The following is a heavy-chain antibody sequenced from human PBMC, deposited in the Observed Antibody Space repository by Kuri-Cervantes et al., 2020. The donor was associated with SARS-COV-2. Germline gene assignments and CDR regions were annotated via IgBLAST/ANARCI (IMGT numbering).Heavy chain of an antibody. CDR2: IMPIFGTA. V-gene: IGHV1-69*13. CDR3: ARDPYDSSGYYFYPPAYYYYYGMDV. CDR1: GGTLNTYS. D-gene: IGHD3-22*01. Sequence: SVKVSCKASGGTLNTYSFSWVRQAPGQGLEWMGGIMPIFGTADYAQKFQDRVTITADESTSTAYMELSSLRSEDTAVYYCARDPYDSSGYYFYPPAYYYYYGMDVWGQGTTVTVSS. J-gene: IGHJ6*02.